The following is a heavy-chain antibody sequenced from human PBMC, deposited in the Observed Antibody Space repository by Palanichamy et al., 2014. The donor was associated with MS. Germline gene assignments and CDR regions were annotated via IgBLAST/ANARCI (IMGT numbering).Heavy chain of an antibody. CDR3: ARGGDWGSYFDY. V-gene: IGHV3-74*01. Sequence: EVQLVESGGGLVQPAGSLRLSCAASGFTFSSYWMHWVRQAPGKGLVWVSRIMSDGSNTIYADSVKGRFTISRDNAKNTLYLQMNSLRAEDTAVYYCARGGDWGSYFDYWGQGTLITVSS. CDR2: IMSDGSNT. D-gene: IGHD7-27*01. J-gene: IGHJ4*02. CDR1: GFTFSSYW.